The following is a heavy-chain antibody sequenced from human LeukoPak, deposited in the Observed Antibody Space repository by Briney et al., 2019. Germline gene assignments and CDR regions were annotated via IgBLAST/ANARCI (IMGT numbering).Heavy chain of an antibody. CDR1: GGPISSSSYY. CDR3: ARPVRGYSYGLSHNWFDP. J-gene: IGHJ5*02. Sequence: SETLSLTCTVSGGPISSSSYYWGWIRQPPGKGLEWIGSIYYSGSTYYNPSLKSRVTISVDTSKNQFSLKLSSVTAADTAVYYCARPVRGYSYGLSHNWFDPWGQGTLVTVSS. CDR2: IYYSGST. V-gene: IGHV4-39*01. D-gene: IGHD5-18*01.